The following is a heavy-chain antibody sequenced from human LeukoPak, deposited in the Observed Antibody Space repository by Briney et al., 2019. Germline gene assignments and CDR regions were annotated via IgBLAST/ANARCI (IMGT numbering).Heavy chain of an antibody. CDR3: ARVLPYGGNSVPFDY. CDR2: IYYSGST. D-gene: IGHD4-23*01. CDR1: GGSISSSSYY. J-gene: IGHJ4*02. Sequence: SETLSLTFTVSGGSISSSSYYWGWIRQPPGKGLEWIGSIYYSGSTYYNPSLKSRVTISVDTSKNQFSLKLSSVTAADTAVYYCARVLPYGGNSVPFDYWGQGTLVTVSS. V-gene: IGHV4-39*07.